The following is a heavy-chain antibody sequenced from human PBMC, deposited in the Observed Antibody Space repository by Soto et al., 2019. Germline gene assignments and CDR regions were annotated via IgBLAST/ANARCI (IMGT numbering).Heavy chain of an antibody. CDR2: ISPYSGNR. D-gene: IGHD3-22*01. V-gene: IGHV1-18*01. Sequence: QVQLVQSRGEVKKPGASVKVSCKASGYTFTDYGISWVRQAPGQGLERVGWISPYSGNRNYGQKVQGRLTMTADRSTSTAYMELRSLRSDDTAVYYCTRDVYYDRSFDFWGQGTLVTVSS. CDR1: GYTFTDYG. CDR3: TRDVYYDRSFDF. J-gene: IGHJ4*02.